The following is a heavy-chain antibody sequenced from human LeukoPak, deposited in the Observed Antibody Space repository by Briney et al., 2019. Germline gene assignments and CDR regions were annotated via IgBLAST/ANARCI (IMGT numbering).Heavy chain of an antibody. D-gene: IGHD1-26*01. CDR1: GFTFSTYS. CDR2: ISSNGGST. V-gene: IGHV3-64D*06. CDR3: VKAKVGATFDY. J-gene: IGHJ4*02. Sequence: GGSLRLSCSASGFTFSTYSMDWVRQAPGQGLEYVSGISSNGGSTYHADSVKGRFTISRDNSKNTVYLQMSSLRAEDTAVYYCVKAKVGATFDYWGQGTLVTVSS.